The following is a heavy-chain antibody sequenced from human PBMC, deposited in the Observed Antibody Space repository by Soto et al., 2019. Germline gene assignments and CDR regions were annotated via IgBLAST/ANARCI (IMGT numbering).Heavy chain of an antibody. CDR2: INHSGST. CDR1: GGSFSGYY. Sequence: PSETLSLTCAVYGGSFSGYYWIWIRQPPGKGLEWIGEINHSGSTNYNPSLKSRVTISVDTSKNQFSLKLSSVTAADTAVYYCARISSGYYYPFDYWGQGTLVTVSS. CDR3: ARISSGYYYPFDY. D-gene: IGHD3-22*01. J-gene: IGHJ4*02. V-gene: IGHV4-34*01.